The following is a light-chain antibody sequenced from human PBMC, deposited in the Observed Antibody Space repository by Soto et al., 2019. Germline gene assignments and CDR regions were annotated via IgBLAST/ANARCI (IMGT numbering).Light chain of an antibody. CDR1: QSVSTY. CDR3: QQRSNWPPYT. CDR2: DAS. V-gene: IGKV3-11*01. J-gene: IGKJ2*01. Sequence: EIGLTQSPVTLSLSPGERATLSCRTSQSVSTYLAWYQHKPGQAPRLLIYDASNRATGIPARFSGSGSGTDFTLTISSLEPEDFAVYYCQQRSNWPPYTFGQGTKLEIK.